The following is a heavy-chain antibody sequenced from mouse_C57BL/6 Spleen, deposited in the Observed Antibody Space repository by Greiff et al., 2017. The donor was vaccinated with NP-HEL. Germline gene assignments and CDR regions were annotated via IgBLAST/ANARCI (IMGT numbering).Heavy chain of an antibody. D-gene: IGHD3-2*02. Sequence: VQLQQSGPELVKPGASVKMSCKASGYTFTDYNMHWVKQSHGKSLEWIGYINPNNGGTSYNQKFKGKATLTVNNSSSTHYMELRSLTSEESAVYYCARGSSGYGFAYWGQGTLVTVSA. CDR1: GYTFTDYN. CDR3: ARGSSGYGFAY. J-gene: IGHJ3*01. V-gene: IGHV1-22*01. CDR2: INPNNGGT.